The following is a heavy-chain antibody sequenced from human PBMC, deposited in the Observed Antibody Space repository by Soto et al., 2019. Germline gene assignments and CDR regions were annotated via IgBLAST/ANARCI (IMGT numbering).Heavy chain of an antibody. D-gene: IGHD6-13*01. Sequence: GGSLRLSFAASGFTFSSYGMHWFRQAPGKGLEWVAVIWYDGSNKYYADSVKGRFTISRDNSKNTLYLQMNSLRAEDTAVYYCAHEQQLVFQHWGQGTLVTVSS. J-gene: IGHJ1*01. CDR2: IWYDGSNK. CDR3: AHEQQLVFQH. V-gene: IGHV3-33*06. CDR1: GFTFSSYG.